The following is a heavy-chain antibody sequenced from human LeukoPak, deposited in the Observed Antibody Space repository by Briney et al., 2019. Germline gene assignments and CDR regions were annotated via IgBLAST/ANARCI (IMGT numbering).Heavy chain of an antibody. Sequence: PGGSLRLSCAASGFTFSNAWMSWVRQAPGKGLEWVGRIKSKTDGRTTDYAAPVKGRFTISRDDSKNTLYLQMNSLKTEDTAVYYCSTGFSGFDSWGQGTLVTVSS. CDR3: STGFSGFDS. CDR1: GFTFSNAW. J-gene: IGHJ4*02. D-gene: IGHD6-19*01. V-gene: IGHV3-15*01. CDR2: IKSKTDGRTT.